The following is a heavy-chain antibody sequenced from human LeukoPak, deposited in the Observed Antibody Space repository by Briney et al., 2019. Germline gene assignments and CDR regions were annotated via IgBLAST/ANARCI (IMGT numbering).Heavy chain of an antibody. Sequence: PGGSLRLSCAASGFTVSSNYMSWVRQAPGKGLEWVSVIYSGGSTYYADSVKGRFTISRDNSKNTLYLQMNSLRAEDTAVYYCAKGSFRYSGSYGGTGDYWGQGTLVTVSS. D-gene: IGHD1-26*01. CDR3: AKGSFRYSGSYGGTGDY. CDR2: IYSGGST. J-gene: IGHJ4*02. V-gene: IGHV3-66*01. CDR1: GFTVSSNY.